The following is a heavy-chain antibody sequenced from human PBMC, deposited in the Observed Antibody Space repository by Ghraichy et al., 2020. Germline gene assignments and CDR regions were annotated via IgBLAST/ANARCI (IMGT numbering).Heavy chain of an antibody. J-gene: IGHJ6*03. D-gene: IGHD3-16*01. CDR1: GGSISSYY. V-gene: IGHV4-59*01. Sequence: SETLSLTCTVSGGSISSYYWSWIRQPPGKGLEWIGYIYYSGSTNYNPSLKSRVTISVDTSKNQFSLKLSSVTAADTAVYYCARGLFYYYMDVWGKGTTVTVSS. CDR3: ARGLFYYYMDV. CDR2: IYYSGST.